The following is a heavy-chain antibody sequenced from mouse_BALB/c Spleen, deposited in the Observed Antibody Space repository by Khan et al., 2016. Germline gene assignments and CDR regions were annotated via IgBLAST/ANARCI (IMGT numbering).Heavy chain of an antibody. J-gene: IGHJ1*01. V-gene: IGHV9-3-1*01. CDR2: INTYSGES. D-gene: IGHD1-1*01. CDR1: GYTFTNYG. CDR3: ARYRYYYGSSRYFDV. Sequence: QIQLVQSGPELKKPGKTVKISCKASGYTFTNYGMNWVKQAPGKGLKWMGWINTYSGESTYADDFKGRFAFSLETSANTAYLQINNLKNEDTATXDCARYRYYYGSSRYFDVWGAGTTVTVSS.